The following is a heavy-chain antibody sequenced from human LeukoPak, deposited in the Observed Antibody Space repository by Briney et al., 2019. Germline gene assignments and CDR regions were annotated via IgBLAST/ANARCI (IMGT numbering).Heavy chain of an antibody. D-gene: IGHD3-3*01. V-gene: IGHV4-59*01. J-gene: IGHJ4*02. CDR1: GASISSYY. CDR2: IHNSGTT. CDR3: ARVLGSGYRDY. Sequence: KLSEPLSLTCTVSGASISSYYWSWIRQPPGKGLEWIGYIHNSGTTVYNPSLKTRVTMSVDTSKNQFSLKLTSVTAADTAVYYCARVLGSGYRDYWGQGAMVTVSS.